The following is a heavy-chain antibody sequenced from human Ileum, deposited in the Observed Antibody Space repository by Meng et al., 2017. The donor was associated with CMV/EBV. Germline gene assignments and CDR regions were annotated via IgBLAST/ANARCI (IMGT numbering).Heavy chain of an antibody. CDR1: GFTFSSYC. J-gene: IGHJ4*02. D-gene: IGHD2-15*01. Sequence: LSLSASGFTFSSYCMHWVRQAPGKGLEWVAFIRYDGSNKYYADSVKGRFTISRDNSKNTPYLQMNSLRAEDTAVYYCAKGGLAAPHWGQGTLVTVSS. CDR3: AKGGLAAPH. CDR2: IRYDGSNK. V-gene: IGHV3-30*02.